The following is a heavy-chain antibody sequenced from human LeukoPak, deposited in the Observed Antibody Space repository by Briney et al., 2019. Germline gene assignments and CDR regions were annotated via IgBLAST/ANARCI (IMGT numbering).Heavy chain of an antibody. J-gene: IGHJ4*02. Sequence: PGGSLRLSCAASGFTFSSYGMHWVRQAPGKGLEWVAVISYDGSNKYYADSVKGRFTISRDNSKNTLYLQMNSLRAEDTAVYYCAKGICGYSYGCYFDYWGQGTLVTVSS. D-gene: IGHD5-18*01. CDR3: AKGICGYSYGCYFDY. CDR1: GFTFSSYG. CDR2: ISYDGSNK. V-gene: IGHV3-30*18.